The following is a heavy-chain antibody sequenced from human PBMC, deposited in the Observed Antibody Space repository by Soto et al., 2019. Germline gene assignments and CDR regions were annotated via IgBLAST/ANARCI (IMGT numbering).Heavy chain of an antibody. CDR3: TILGFDP. J-gene: IGHJ5*02. V-gene: IGHV3-15*01. CDR1: GSTFSHAW. CDR2: VTRKAAGGTT. Sequence: EVQLVESGGGLVKPGGSLSLSCAASGSTFSHAWMSWVRQVPGKGLEWVSRVTRKAAGGTTDYAAPVKGRVTLSRDDSKNPLYLQMNSLKTDDTAVYACTILGFDPWCQGTLVTVSS.